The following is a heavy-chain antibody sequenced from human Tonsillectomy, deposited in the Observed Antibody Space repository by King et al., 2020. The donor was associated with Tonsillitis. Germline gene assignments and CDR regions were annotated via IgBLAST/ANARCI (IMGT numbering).Heavy chain of an antibody. CDR2: ISYDGSNK. Sequence: QLVQSGGGVVQPGRSLRLSCAASGFTFGTYGMHWVRQAPGKGLEWVAVISYDGSNKYSADSVKGRFTISRDNSQNTLYLQMNSLRAEDTAVYYCAKDGRAWAGNPTAPFDYWGQGTLVTVSS. D-gene: IGHD6-19*01. CDR1: GFTFGTYG. V-gene: IGHV3-30*18. J-gene: IGHJ4*02. CDR3: AKDGRAWAGNPTAPFDY.